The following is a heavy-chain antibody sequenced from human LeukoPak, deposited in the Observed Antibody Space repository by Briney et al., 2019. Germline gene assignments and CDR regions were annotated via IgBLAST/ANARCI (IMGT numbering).Heavy chain of an antibody. CDR1: GGTFSSYA. CDR3: ARDLMVRGVPFDP. D-gene: IGHD3-10*01. V-gene: IGHV1-69*01. Sequence: SVKVSCKASGGTFSSYAISWVRQAPGQGLEWMGGIIPIFGTANYAQKFQGRVTITADESTSTAYMELSSLRSEDTAVYYCARDLMVRGVPFDPWGQGTLVTVSS. J-gene: IGHJ5*02. CDR2: IIPIFGTA.